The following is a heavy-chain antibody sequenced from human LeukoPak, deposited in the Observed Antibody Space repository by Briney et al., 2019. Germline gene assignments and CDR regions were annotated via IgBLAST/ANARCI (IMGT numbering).Heavy chain of an antibody. CDR2: IRGDRST. D-gene: IGHD4-17*01. J-gene: IGHJ4*02. V-gene: IGHV3-66*04. CDR3: ARRRGGYGDGDFDY. Sequence: GGSLRLSCAASGFTVSSASIIWVRQAPGKGLECVSYIRGDRSTEYAEYVKGRFTISRDDSKNTVYLQMNSLRVEDTSVYYCARRRGGYGDGDFDYWGQGTLVTVSS. CDR1: GFTVSSAS.